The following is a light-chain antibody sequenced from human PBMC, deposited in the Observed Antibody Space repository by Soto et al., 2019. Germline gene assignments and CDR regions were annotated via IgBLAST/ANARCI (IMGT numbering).Light chain of an antibody. V-gene: IGLV2-11*01. CDR1: SSDVGSYKY. CDR2: DVN. Sequence: QSALTQPRSVSGSPGQSVTISCTETSSDVGSYKYVSWYQHHPGKAPKLMIFDVNKRPSGVPDRFSGSNSGNAASLTISGLQPEDEADYFCCSFVDSDTVLFGGGTKLTVL. J-gene: IGLJ3*02. CDR3: CSFVDSDTVL.